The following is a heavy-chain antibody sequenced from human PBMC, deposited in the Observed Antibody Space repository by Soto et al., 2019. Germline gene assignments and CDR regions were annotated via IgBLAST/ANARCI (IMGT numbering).Heavy chain of an antibody. D-gene: IGHD6-19*01. CDR2: IYPGDSDT. V-gene: IGHV5-51*01. J-gene: IGHJ4*02. CDR1: GYSFTSYW. Sequence: GESLKISCQASGYSFTSYWIGWVRQMPGKGLEWMGIIYPGDSDTRYSPSFQGQVTISADKSISTAYLQWSSLKASDTAMYYCARRKGTPSSGWYGVDYWGQGTLVTVSS. CDR3: ARRKGTPSSGWYGVDY.